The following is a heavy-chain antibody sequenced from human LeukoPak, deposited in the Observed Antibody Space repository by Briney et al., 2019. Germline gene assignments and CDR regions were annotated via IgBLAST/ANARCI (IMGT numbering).Heavy chain of an antibody. V-gene: IGHV3-23*01. Sequence: GGSLRLSCAASGFTFSNSAMSWVRQAPGKRLEWVSSISGSGVNTYYADSVKGRFTIFRDNSRNTLYLQMNSLRVEDTAVYYCAKEIVPPSGYYFDYWGQGTLVAVSS. CDR2: ISGSGVNT. J-gene: IGHJ4*02. CDR3: AKEIVPPSGYYFDY. D-gene: IGHD6-6*01. CDR1: GFTFSNSA.